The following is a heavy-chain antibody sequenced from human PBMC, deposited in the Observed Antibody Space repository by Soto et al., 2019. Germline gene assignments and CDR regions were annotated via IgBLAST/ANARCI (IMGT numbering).Heavy chain of an antibody. CDR1: GFTFSSYA. CDR3: AKDHGYGYSSGWYYFDY. V-gene: IGHV3-23*01. J-gene: IGHJ4*02. D-gene: IGHD6-19*01. Sequence: EVQLLESGGGLVQPGGSLRLSCAASGFTFSSYAMSWVRQAPGKGLEWVSAISGSGGSTYYADSVKGRFTISRDNSKNTLYLKMNSLRAEDTAVYYCAKDHGYGYSSGWYYFDYWGQGTLVTVSS. CDR2: ISGSGGST.